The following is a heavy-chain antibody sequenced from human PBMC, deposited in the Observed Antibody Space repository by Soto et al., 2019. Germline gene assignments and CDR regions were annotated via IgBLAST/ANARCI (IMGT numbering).Heavy chain of an antibody. V-gene: IGHV1-18*01. CDR1: GYSFTTYG. Sequence: QVQLVQSGAEVRQPGASVKVSCKASGYSFTTYGMSWVRQAPGQGLEYMGWINGYGHGAKYVQRFQGRFSMTTDTSTNTVYRDLRSLTSDDTAVYYCVRDLNGDFDYWGQGTVVIVSP. CDR2: INGYGHGA. D-gene: IGHD3-10*01. J-gene: IGHJ4*02. CDR3: VRDLNGDFDY.